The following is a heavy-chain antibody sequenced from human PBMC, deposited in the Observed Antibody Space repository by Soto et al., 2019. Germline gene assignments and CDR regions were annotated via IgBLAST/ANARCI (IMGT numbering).Heavy chain of an antibody. CDR1: GGSFIGYY. Sequence: PSETLSLTCAVYGGSFIGYYWSWIRQPPGKGPEWIGEINHSGSTNYNPSLKSRVTISVDTSKNQFSLKLSSVTAADTAVYYCARVHKYCSSTRCQDYYYYMDVWGKGTTVTVSS. V-gene: IGHV4-34*01. J-gene: IGHJ6*03. D-gene: IGHD2-2*01. CDR3: ARVHKYCSSTRCQDYYYYMDV. CDR2: INHSGST.